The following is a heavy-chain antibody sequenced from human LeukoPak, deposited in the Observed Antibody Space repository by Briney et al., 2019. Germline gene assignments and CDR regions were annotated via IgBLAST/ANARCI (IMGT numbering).Heavy chain of an antibody. CDR1: GDSVSSNSAA. D-gene: IGHD3-22*01. CDR2: TYYRSKWYS. CDR3: ARHPHYYDSSDAFDI. V-gene: IGHV6-1*01. Sequence: SQTLSLTCAISGDSVSSNSAAWNWIRQSPSRGLEWLGRTYYRSKWYSYYGASVKSRITINPDTSKNQFSLKLSSVTAADTAVYYCARHPHYYDSSDAFDIWGQGTMVTVSS. J-gene: IGHJ3*02.